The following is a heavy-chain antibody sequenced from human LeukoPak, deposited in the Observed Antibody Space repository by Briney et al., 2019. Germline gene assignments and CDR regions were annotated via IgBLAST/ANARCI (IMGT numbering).Heavy chain of an antibody. J-gene: IGHJ4*02. CDR3: ARARGTYYYGSGSYSPDY. CDR2: IRYDGSNK. V-gene: IGHV3-30*02. D-gene: IGHD3-10*01. CDR1: GFTFSNYG. Sequence: GGSLRLSCAASGFTFSNYGMHWVRQAPGKGLEWVAFIRYDGSNKDYADNVKGRFTISRDNSKNTLYLQMNSLRAEDTAVYYCARARGTYYYGSGSYSPDYWGQGTLVTVSS.